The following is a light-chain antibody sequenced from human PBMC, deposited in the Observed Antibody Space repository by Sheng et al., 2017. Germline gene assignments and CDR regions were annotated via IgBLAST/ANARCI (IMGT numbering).Light chain of an antibody. Sequence: VVMTQSPATLSVSPGDRVTLSCRASQSISINLAWYQHKPGQAPRLLIYAASTRATGIPARFSGSGSGTEFTLTISSLQSEDFAVYYCQQYNKWPLTFGGGTKVEI. J-gene: IGKJ4*01. CDR1: QSISIN. CDR3: QQYNKWPLT. CDR2: AAS. V-gene: IGKV3-15*01.